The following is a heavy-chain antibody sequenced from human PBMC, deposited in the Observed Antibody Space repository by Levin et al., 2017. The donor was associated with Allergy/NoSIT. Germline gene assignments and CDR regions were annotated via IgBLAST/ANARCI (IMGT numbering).Heavy chain of an antibody. D-gene: IGHD4-17*01. CDR3: ARGGYDGDYLCDY. J-gene: IGHJ4*02. CDR2: IKTDGTEK. Sequence: VASVKVSCAASGFSFSSYWMSWVRQAPGKGLEWVANIKTDGTEKHYGDSVTGRFTISRDNARNSLNLELNGLRVEDTGVYYCARGGYDGDYLCDYWGQGTVVTVSS. V-gene: IGHV3-7*04. CDR1: GFSFSSYW.